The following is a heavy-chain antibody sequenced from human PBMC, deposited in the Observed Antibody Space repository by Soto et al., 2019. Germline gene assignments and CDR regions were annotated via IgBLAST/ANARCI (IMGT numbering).Heavy chain of an antibody. CDR1: GGSISSDNW. V-gene: IGHV4-4*02. CDR3: ARHGGFSFDS. J-gene: IGHJ4*02. D-gene: IGHD3-3*01. CDR2: IYHSGGT. Sequence: QVQLQESGPGLVNPSGTLSLTCAVSGGSISSDNWWSWVRQPPGKGLEWIGEIYHSGGTHYNPSLKSRVTISVDNSKNLISLELSSVTAADTAVYFCARHGGFSFDSWGQGTLVTVSS.